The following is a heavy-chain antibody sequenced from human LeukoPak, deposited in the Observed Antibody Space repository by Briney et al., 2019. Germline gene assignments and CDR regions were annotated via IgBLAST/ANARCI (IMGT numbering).Heavy chain of an antibody. V-gene: IGHV3-7*01. CDR1: QFTFSSYW. CDR3: ARDYDSSGYWRDDAFDI. J-gene: IGHJ3*02. CDR2: INQDGSEK. D-gene: IGHD3-22*01. Sequence: GGSLRLSCAASQFTFSSYWMSWVRQAPGKGLEWVANINQDGSEKYYVDSVKGRFTISRDNAKNSLYLQMNSLRAEDTAVYYCARDYDSSGYWRDDAFDIWGQGTMVTVSS.